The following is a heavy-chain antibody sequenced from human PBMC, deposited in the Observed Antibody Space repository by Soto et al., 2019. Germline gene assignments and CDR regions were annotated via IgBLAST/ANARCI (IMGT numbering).Heavy chain of an antibody. CDR1: GGSISSGGYY. CDR3: ARTTALAYCGGDCYSPHFDY. D-gene: IGHD2-21*01. Sequence: PSETLSLTCTVSGGSISSGGYYWSWIRQHPGKGLEWIGYIYYSGSTYYNPSLKSRVTISVDTSKNQFSLKLSSVTAADTAVYYCARTTALAYCGGDCYSPHFDYWGQGTLVTV. V-gene: IGHV4-31*03. J-gene: IGHJ4*02. CDR2: IYYSGST.